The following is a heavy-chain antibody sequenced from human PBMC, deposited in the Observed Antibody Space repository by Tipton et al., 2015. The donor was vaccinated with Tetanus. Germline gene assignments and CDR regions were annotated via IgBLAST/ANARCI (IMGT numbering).Heavy chain of an antibody. V-gene: IGHV3-21*01. Sequence: SGVIFRLYTMSWVRQAPGKGLEWVASISSGSAQIYYADSVEGRFTISRGNSKNSVYLQMSSLRADDTAVYYCARKTFYYDSSGEEDAFDIWGQGTMVTVSS. CDR2: ISSGSAQI. CDR1: GVIFRLYT. J-gene: IGHJ3*02. D-gene: IGHD3-22*01. CDR3: ARKTFYYDSSGEEDAFDI.